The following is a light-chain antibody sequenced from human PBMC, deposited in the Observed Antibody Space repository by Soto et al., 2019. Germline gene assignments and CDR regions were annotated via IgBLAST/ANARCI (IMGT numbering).Light chain of an antibody. CDR3: QQYGSSPPYT. CDR1: HSVRSSY. CDR2: GAS. V-gene: IGKV3-20*01. Sequence: EIVLTQSPGTLSLSPGERATLSCRASHSVRSSYLARYQQKPGQAPRLLIYGASSRATGIPDRFSGSGSGTDFTLTISRLEPEDFAVYYCQQYGSSPPYTFGQGTKLEIK. J-gene: IGKJ2*01.